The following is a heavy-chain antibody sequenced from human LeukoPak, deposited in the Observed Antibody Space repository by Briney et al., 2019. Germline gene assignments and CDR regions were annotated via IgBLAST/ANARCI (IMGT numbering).Heavy chain of an antibody. D-gene: IGHD3-22*01. V-gene: IGHV1-8*02. CDR3: AREWGNDSSGPNWFDP. CDR1: GGTFSSYA. Sequence: ASVKVSCKASGGTFSSYAINWVRQATGQGLEWMGWMNPNSGNTGYAQKFQGRVTMTRNTSISTAYMELSSLRSEDTAVYYCAREWGNDSSGPNWFDPWGQGTLVTVSS. CDR2: MNPNSGNT. J-gene: IGHJ5*02.